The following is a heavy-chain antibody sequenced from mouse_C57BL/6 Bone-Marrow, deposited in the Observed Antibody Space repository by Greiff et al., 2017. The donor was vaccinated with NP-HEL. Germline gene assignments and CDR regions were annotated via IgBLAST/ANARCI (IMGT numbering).Heavy chain of an antibody. J-gene: IGHJ4*01. Sequence: VQLQQSGAELVRPGTSVKVSCKASGYAFTNYLIAWVKQRPGQGLEWIGVINPGSGGTNYNEKFKGKATLTADKSSSTAYMQLSSLTSEDSAVYFCARRVWVVAPYAMDYWGQGTSVTVSS. CDR2: INPGSGGT. D-gene: IGHD1-1*01. V-gene: IGHV1-54*01. CDR3: ARRVWVVAPYAMDY. CDR1: GYAFTNYL.